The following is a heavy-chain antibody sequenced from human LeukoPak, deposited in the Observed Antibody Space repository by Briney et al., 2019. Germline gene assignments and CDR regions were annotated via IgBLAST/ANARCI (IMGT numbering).Heavy chain of an antibody. CDR3: ARVYYDSSGYYTHFDY. V-gene: IGHV3-48*04. J-gene: IGHJ4*02. CDR1: GFTFSSYS. CDR2: ISSSSSTI. D-gene: IGHD3-22*01. Sequence: GGSLRLSCAASGFTFSSYSMNWVRQAPGKGLEWVSYISSSSSTIYYADSVKGRFTISRDNAKNSLYLQMNSLRAEDTAVYYCARVYYDSSGYYTHFDYWGQGTLVTVSS.